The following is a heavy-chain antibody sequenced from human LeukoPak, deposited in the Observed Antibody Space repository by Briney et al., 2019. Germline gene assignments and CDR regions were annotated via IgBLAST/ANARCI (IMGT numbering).Heavy chain of an antibody. V-gene: IGHV5-51*01. CDR1: GYSFTSYW. Sequence: GESLKISCKGSGYSFTSYWIGWVRQMPGKGLEWMGIIYPGDSDTRYSPSFQGQVTISADKSISTAYLQWSSLKASDTAMYYCARAKTRIAAAGTRDYYYGMDVWGQGTTVTVSS. D-gene: IGHD6-13*01. CDR2: IYPGDSDT. CDR3: ARAKTRIAAAGTRDYYYGMDV. J-gene: IGHJ6*02.